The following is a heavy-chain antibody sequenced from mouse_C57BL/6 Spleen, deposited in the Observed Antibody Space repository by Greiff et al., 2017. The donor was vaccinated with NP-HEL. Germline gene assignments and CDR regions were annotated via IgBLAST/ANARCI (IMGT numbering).Heavy chain of an antibody. CDR2: IYPRDGST. D-gene: IGHD2-4*01. V-gene: IGHV1-85*01. Sequence: VQLQQSGPELVKPGASVKLSCKASGYTFTSYDINWVKQRPGQGLEWIGWIYPRDGSTKYNEKFKGKATLTVDTSSSTAYMELHSLTSEDSAVYFCARRGRYDYDEGYWYFDVWGTGTTVTVSS. CDR3: ARRGRYDYDEGYWYFDV. J-gene: IGHJ1*03. CDR1: GYTFTSYD.